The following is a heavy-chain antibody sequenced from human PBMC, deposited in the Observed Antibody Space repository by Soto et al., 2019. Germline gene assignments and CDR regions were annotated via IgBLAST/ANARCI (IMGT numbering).Heavy chain of an antibody. CDR3: ARELMGRGEGYYYSGMDV. CDR1: GGTFSSYA. V-gene: IGHV1-69*12. CDR2: IIPIFGTA. J-gene: IGHJ6*02. D-gene: IGHD3-10*01. Sequence: QVQLVQSGAEVKKPGSSVKVSCKSSGGTFSSYASSWVRQAPGQGLEWMGGIIPIFGTANYAQKFQGRVTITADESTSTAYMELSSLRSEDTAVYYCARELMGRGEGYYYSGMDVWGQGTTGTVSS.